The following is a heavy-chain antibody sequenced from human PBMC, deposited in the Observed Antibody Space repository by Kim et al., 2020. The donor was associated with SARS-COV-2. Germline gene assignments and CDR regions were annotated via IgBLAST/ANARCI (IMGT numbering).Heavy chain of an antibody. D-gene: IGHD2-21*01. V-gene: IGHV3-9*01. Sequence: SVKGRFTSSRDNAKNSVYLQMNSLRAEDTALYYCAKDTSGWGFHYYSGMDVWGQGTTVTVSS. J-gene: IGHJ6*01. CDR3: AKDTSGWGFHYYSGMDV.